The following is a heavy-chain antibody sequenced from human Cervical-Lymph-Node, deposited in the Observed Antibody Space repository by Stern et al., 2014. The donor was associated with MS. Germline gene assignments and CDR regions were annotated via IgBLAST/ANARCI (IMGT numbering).Heavy chain of an antibody. CDR3: TRERVAAPAFDI. CDR1: GYTFSSGSYE. V-gene: IGHV1-8*01. CDR2: VGPNTGKT. Sequence: VQLVESGADVKKPGASVTVSCQASGYTFSSGSYEINWVRQATGQGLEWMGRVGPNTGKTAYAPEVQGRVIMTRNTSISTAYMELSSLGFEDTAVYYCTRERVAAPAFDIWGQGTMVTVSS. J-gene: IGHJ3*02. D-gene: IGHD3-3*01.